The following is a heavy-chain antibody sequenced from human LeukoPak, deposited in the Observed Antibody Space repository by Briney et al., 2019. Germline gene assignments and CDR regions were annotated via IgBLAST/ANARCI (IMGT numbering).Heavy chain of an antibody. V-gene: IGHV3-7*01. D-gene: IGHD3-16*02. Sequence: GGSLRLSCAASGFTFSNYWMSWVRQAPGEGPEWVANIKEDGSEKYYMDSVKGRFTISRDNAKNSLYLQMNSLRAEDTAVYYCARAPDYVWGRYRYYYYYMDVWGKGTTVTFSS. CDR1: GFTFSNYW. CDR2: IKEDGSEK. J-gene: IGHJ6*03. CDR3: ARAPDYVWGRYRYYYYYMDV.